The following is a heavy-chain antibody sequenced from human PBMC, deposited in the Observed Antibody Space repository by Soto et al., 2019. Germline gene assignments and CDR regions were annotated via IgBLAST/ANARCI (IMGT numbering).Heavy chain of an antibody. CDR2: ISYDGSNK. D-gene: IGHD2-15*01. J-gene: IGHJ4*02. Sequence: GGSLRLSCAASGFTFSSHGMHWVRQAPGKGLEWVAVISYDGSNKYYADSVKGRFTISRDNSKNTLYLQMNSLRAEDTAVYYCAKVQPAVVVVAAAYDYWGQGTLVTVSS. V-gene: IGHV3-30*18. CDR3: AKVQPAVVVVAAAYDY. CDR1: GFTFSSHG.